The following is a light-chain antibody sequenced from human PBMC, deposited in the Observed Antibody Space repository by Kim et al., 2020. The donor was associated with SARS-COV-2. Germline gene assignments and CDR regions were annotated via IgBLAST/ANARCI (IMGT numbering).Light chain of an antibody. Sequence: SYELTQPPSVSVAPGKTATITCVGDNIGRKTVHWYQQKPGQAPIVVIYYDKDRPSGIPERFSGSSSGNTATLTISRVEAGDEADYYCQLWDSSTDHWVFGGGTQLTVL. V-gene: IGLV3-21*04. J-gene: IGLJ3*02. CDR2: YDK. CDR1: NIGRKT. CDR3: QLWDSSTDHWV.